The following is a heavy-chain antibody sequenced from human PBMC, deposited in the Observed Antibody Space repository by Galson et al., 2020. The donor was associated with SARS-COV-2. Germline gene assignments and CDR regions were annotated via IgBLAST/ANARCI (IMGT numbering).Heavy chain of an antibody. V-gene: IGHV4-59*01. D-gene: IGHD2-2*02. CDR1: GGSTTNNY. CDR3: AREDCSSTSCYIKFFRY. CDR2: VYSSGST. J-gene: IGHJ1*01. Sequence: SETLSLTCTVSGGSTTNNYWSWIRQPPGKGLEWIGYVYSSGSTSYSPSLKTRVTISVDTSKNQFFLKLNSVTGADTAVYFCAREDCSSTSCYIKFFRYWGQGTLVTVSS.